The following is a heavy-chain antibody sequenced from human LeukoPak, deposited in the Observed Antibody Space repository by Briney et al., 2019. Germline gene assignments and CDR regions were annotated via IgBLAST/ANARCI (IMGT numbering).Heavy chain of an antibody. Sequence: GGSLRLSCAASGFAFSTYAMSWVRQAPGKGLEWVSSISGSGSNTYYADSVKGRFTISRDNSKNTLYLQMNSLRAEDTAVYYCAKVAYYYDSSGYPYFFDYWGQGTLVTVSS. V-gene: IGHV3-23*01. D-gene: IGHD3-22*01. CDR2: ISGSGSNT. CDR1: GFAFSTYA. CDR3: AKVAYYYDSSGYPYFFDY. J-gene: IGHJ4*02.